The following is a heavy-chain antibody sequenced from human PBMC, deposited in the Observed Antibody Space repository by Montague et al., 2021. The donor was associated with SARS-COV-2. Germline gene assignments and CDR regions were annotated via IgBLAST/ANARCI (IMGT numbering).Heavy chain of an antibody. J-gene: IGHJ3*02. V-gene: IGHV4-39*01. CDR1: GGSISSSSYY. CDR2: IYYSGST. Sequence: SETLSLTCTVSGGSISSSSYYWGWIRQPPGKGLEWIGSIYYSGSTYYNPSLKSRVTISVDTSQNQFSLKLSSVTAADTAGYYCASPTYYYDSSGSDAFDIWGQGTMVTVSS. D-gene: IGHD3-22*01. CDR3: ASPTYYYDSSGSDAFDI.